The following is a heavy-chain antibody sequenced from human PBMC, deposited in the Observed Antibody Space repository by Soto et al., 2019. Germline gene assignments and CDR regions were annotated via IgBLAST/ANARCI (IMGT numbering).Heavy chain of an antibody. CDR1: GFTFSSHW. CDR2: ISTDASST. J-gene: IGHJ1*01. CDR3: ARLPNKSPQN. V-gene: IGHV3-74*01. Sequence: EVQLVESGGGLVQPGGSLRLSCAASGFTFSSHWMHWVRRAPGKGLVWVSSISTDASSTSYADPVKGRFTISRDNAKNTLYLQMNSVRAEDTAVYYCARLPNKSPQNWGQGTLVIVSP.